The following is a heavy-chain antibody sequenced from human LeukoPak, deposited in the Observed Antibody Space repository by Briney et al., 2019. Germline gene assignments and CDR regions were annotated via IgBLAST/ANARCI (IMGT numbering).Heavy chain of an antibody. CDR1: GIIFSKYA. J-gene: IGHJ4*02. V-gene: IGHV3-23*01. Sequence: GGSLRLSCAASGIIFSKYAMTWVRQAPGKGLEWVSSISDTGARTEYADSVKGRFTISRDNSKSTLYLQMNSLRAEDTAVYYCAKDRSYYYDSSGYYDPLIYWGQGTLVTVSS. D-gene: IGHD3-22*01. CDR2: ISDTGART. CDR3: AKDRSYYYDSSGYYDPLIY.